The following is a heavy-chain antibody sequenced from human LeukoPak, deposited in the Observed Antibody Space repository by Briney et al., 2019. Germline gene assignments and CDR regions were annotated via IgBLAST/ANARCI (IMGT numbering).Heavy chain of an antibody. CDR1: GYSISSGYY. CDR3: ARVHTDDFWSGYNYNWFDP. CDR2: IYHSGTT. J-gene: IGHJ5*02. D-gene: IGHD3-3*01. V-gene: IGHV4-38-2*02. Sequence: SETLSLTCTVSGYSISSGYYWGWIRQPPGKGLEWIGSIYHSGTTYYNPSLKSRVTISVDTSKNQFSLKLSSVTAADTAVYYCARVHTDDFWSGYNYNWFDPWGQGTLVTVSS.